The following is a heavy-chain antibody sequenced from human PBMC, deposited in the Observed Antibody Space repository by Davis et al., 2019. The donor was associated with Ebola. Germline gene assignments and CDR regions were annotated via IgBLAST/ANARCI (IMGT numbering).Heavy chain of an antibody. CDR2: INPNSGGT. Sequence: ASVKVSCKASGYTFTTYGINWVRQAPGQGLEWMGRINPNSGGTNYAQNVQGRVTMTTDTSTSTAYMEVGSLKSDDTAVYYCARAQFPTTSDHWGQGTLVTVSS. J-gene: IGHJ4*02. CDR3: ARAQFPTTSDH. CDR1: GYTFTTYG. V-gene: IGHV1-18*04. D-gene: IGHD1-1*01.